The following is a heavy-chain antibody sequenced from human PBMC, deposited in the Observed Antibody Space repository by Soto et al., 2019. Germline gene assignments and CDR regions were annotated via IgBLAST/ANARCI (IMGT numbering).Heavy chain of an antibody. V-gene: IGHV1-2*04. D-gene: IGHD4-17*01. CDR1: GYTFTGFY. CDR3: ASGGSTVTREFDY. CDR2: INPNSGDT. J-gene: IGHJ4*02. Sequence: QVQLVQSGAEVKKPGASVKVSCNASGYTFTGFYMHCVRQAHGQGLEWLGWINPNSGDTEYAQNFQGWVTMTRDTSSSTAYMELSRLKSDDTAVYYCASGGSTVTREFDYWGQGTLVSVSS.